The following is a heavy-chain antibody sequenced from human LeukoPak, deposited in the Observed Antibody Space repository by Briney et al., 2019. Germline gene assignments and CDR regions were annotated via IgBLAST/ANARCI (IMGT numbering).Heavy chain of an antibody. CDR1: GYTFSNYG. J-gene: IGHJ4*02. CDR3: ARDGTAVTGTGRFDY. D-gene: IGHD6-19*01. CDR2: IRGDNGNT. V-gene: IGHV1-18*01. Sequence: ASVKVSCKASGYTFSNYGISWVRQAPGQGLEWVGWIRGDNGNTNYAQKLQGRVTMTTDTSTSTAYMELRSLRSDDTAVYYCARDGTAVTGTGRFDYWGQGALVTVSS.